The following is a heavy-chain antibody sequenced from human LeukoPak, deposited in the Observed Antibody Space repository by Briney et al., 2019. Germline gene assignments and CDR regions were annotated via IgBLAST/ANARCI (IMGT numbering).Heavy chain of an antibody. CDR1: GYAFTTNS. V-gene: IGHV5-10-1*01. J-gene: IGHJ4*02. CDR3: ARLGTVPGTGKTDY. D-gene: IGHD1/OR15-1a*01. CDR2: IDPSDSYV. Sequence: GESLNISCQGSGYAFTTNSISWVRQMPGRGLEWMGRIDPSDSYVSYSPSFRGHVNISVDKSISTAYLQWSSLQASDTAIYYCARLGTVPGTGKTDYWGQGTQVTVSS.